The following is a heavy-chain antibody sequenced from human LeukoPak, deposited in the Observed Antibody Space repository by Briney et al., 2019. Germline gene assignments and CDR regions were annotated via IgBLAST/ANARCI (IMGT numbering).Heavy chain of an antibody. CDR2: IYYSGNT. D-gene: IGHD4-23*01. Sequence: KPSETLSLTCTVSGGSVSSGTFYWSWIRQPPGKGLEWIGDIYYSGNTNYNPSLKSRVTISVDMSTNQFSLKLISVTAADTTVYYCAREGPYGGNGFDYWGQGTLVTVSS. CDR3: AREGPYGGNGFDY. CDR1: GGSVSSGTFY. V-gene: IGHV4-61*01. J-gene: IGHJ4*02.